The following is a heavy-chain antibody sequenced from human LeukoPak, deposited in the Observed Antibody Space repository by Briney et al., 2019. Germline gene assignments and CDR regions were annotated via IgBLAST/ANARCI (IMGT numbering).Heavy chain of an antibody. Sequence: TASETLSLTCTVSSGSISSGDYYWSWIRQPPGRGLEWIGYIYYSGSTYYNPSLKSRVTISVDTSKNQFSLKLSSVTAADTAVYYCARDLYRGYMDVWGKGTPVTVSS. V-gene: IGHV4-30-4*08. J-gene: IGHJ6*03. CDR3: ARDLYRGYMDV. D-gene: IGHD4-11*01. CDR1: SGSISSGDYY. CDR2: IYYSGST.